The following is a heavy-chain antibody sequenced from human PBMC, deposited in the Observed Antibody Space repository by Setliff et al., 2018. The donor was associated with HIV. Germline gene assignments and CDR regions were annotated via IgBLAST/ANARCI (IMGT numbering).Heavy chain of an antibody. CDR1: GFTFSSYA. CDR3: ARDDYGDCEGYYYYYVDV. D-gene: IGHD4-17*01. V-gene: IGHV3-64*01. Sequence: GGSLRLSCAASGFTFSSYAMHWVRQAPGKGLEYVSAISSNGGSTYYANSVKGRFTISRDNSKNTLYLQMGSLRAEDMAVYYCARDDYGDCEGYYYYYVDVWGKGTTVTVSS. J-gene: IGHJ6*03. CDR2: ISSNGGST.